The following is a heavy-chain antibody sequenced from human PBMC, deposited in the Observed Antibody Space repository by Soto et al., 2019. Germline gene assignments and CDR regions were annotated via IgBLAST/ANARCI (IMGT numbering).Heavy chain of an antibody. J-gene: IGHJ5*02. Sequence: ASVKVSCKASGYTFTGYYMHWVRQAPGQGLEWMGWINPNSGGTNYAQKFQGWVAMTRDTSISTAYMELSRLRSDDTAVYYCARGDIVGATIRFDPWGQGTLVTVSS. D-gene: IGHD1-26*01. CDR2: INPNSGGT. CDR1: GYTFTGYY. V-gene: IGHV1-2*04. CDR3: ARGDIVGATIRFDP.